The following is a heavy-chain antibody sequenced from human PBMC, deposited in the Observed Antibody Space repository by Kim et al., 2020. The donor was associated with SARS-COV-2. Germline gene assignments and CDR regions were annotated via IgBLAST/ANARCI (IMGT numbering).Heavy chain of an antibody. Sequence: SLRLSCAASGFTFSSYAMHWVRQAPGKGLEWVAIIWSDGNNKYYADSVSGRFSISRDNSKNKLYLQMNSLRDEDTAIYYCAKDPYGSGSSYGMDVWG. CDR2: IWSDGNNK. CDR3: AKDPYGSGSSYGMDV. D-gene: IGHD3-10*01. CDR1: GFTFSSYA. J-gene: IGHJ6*02. V-gene: IGHV3-33*06.